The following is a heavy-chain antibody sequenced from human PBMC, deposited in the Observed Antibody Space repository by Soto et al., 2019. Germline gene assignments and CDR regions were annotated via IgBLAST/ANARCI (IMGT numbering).Heavy chain of an antibody. V-gene: IGHV3-30*18. J-gene: IGHJ4*02. Sequence: GGSLRLSCAASGFTFSSYGMHWVRQAPGKGLEWVAVISYDGSNKYYADSVKGRFTISRDNSKNTLYLQMNSLRAEDTAVYYCAKDQEQWLVRGYYFDYWGQGTLVTVSS. CDR1: GFTFSSYG. CDR2: ISYDGSNK. D-gene: IGHD6-19*01. CDR3: AKDQEQWLVRGYYFDY.